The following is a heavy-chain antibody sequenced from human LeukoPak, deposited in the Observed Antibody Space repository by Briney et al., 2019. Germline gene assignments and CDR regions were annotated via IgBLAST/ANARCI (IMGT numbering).Heavy chain of an antibody. CDR3: ARQLYGSDY. J-gene: IGHJ4*02. V-gene: IGHV4-34*01. Sequence: SEALSLTCDVSGVSFSTYYWSWIRQSPEKGLEWIGEVNHSGYTDYNPSLKGRVTISVDTSENQLSLKLSSVTAADTAVYYCARQLYGSDYWGQGTLVTVSS. D-gene: IGHD4-17*01. CDR1: GVSFSTYY. CDR2: VNHSGYT.